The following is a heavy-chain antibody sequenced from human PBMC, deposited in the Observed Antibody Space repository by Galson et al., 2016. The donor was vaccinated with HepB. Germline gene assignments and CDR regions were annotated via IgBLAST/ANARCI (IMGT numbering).Heavy chain of an antibody. Sequence: SLRLSCAASGFTFRHYWIHWVRQAPGKGLVWVSRINSDGSSTTYADSVRGRFTISRDNAKNTLYLQMNSLRAEDTAVYYCARDLYGAGGWANVALDIWGRGTMVIVSS. V-gene: IGHV3-74*03. CDR2: INSDGSST. CDR3: ARDLYGAGGWANVALDI. CDR1: GFTFRHYW. D-gene: IGHD6-19*01. J-gene: IGHJ3*02.